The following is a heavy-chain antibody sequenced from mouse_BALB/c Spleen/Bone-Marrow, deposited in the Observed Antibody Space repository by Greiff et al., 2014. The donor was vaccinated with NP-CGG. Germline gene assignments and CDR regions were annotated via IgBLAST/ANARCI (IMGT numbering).Heavy chain of an antibody. CDR3: SKGGNYGSGFDY. J-gene: IGHJ2*01. D-gene: IGHD1-1*02. V-gene: IGHV1-14*01. CDR1: GYTFTSYV. CDR2: INPDNDGT. Sequence: VQLQQSGPELVKPGASVKMSCKTSGYTFTSYVMHWVKQKPGQGLEWIGYINPDNDGTKYNEKFKGMATLTSDRSSSTAYMQLRRMTLEDYAVYFCSKGGNYGSGFDYRGQGTTLTVSS.